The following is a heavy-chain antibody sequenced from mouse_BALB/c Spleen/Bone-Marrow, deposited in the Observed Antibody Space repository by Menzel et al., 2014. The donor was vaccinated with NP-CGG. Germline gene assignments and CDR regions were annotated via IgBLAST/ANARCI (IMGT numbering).Heavy chain of an antibody. CDR2: INPYSDGT. CDR3: AREGGLRREDYYVTDY. V-gene: IGHV1-14*01. Sequence: EVQRVESGPELVKPGASVKMSCKASGYTFTGYVMHWVKQKPGQGLEWIGYINPYSDGTKYNEKFKGKATLTSDKSSSTAYMELSSLTSEDSAVYYCAREGGLRREDYYVTDYWGQGTSVTVSS. CDR1: GYTFTGYV. J-gene: IGHJ4*01. D-gene: IGHD2-4*01.